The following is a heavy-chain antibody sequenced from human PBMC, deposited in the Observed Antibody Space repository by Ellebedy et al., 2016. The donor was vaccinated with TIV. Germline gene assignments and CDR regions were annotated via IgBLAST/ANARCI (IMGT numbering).Heavy chain of an antibody. D-gene: IGHD3-9*01. Sequence: GESLKISCAASGFTFSNSAMSWVRQAPGKGLEWIGRINSHADGGTADYATPVKGRFTISRNDSQSMLYRQVSGLKTEDTAVDYCTTDSPAYVSGSPGYPVDDWGQGTLVTVSS. J-gene: IGHJ4*02. CDR2: INSHADGGTA. V-gene: IGHV3-15*01. CDR3: TTDSPAYVSGSPGYPVDD. CDR1: GFTFSNSA.